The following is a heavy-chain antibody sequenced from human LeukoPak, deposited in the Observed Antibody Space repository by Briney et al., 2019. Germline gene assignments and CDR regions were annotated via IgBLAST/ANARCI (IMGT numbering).Heavy chain of an antibody. D-gene: IGHD2-21*02. CDR1: GFTFGNYG. CDR2: INWNGGST. V-gene: IGHV3-20*04. CDR3: ARAQTYGDSRLLLDY. Sequence: RPGGSLRLSCAASGFTFGNYGMSWVRQAPGKGLEWVSGINWNGGSTGYADSVEGRFTISRDNAKNSPYLQMNSLRVEDTALYYCARAQTYGDSRLLLDYWGQGTLVTVSS. J-gene: IGHJ4*02.